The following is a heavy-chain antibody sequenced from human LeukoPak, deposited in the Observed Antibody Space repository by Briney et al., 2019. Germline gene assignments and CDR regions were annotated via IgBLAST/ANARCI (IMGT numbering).Heavy chain of an antibody. J-gene: IGHJ5*02. CDR3: AKGGYYDSRGPNWFDP. CDR1: GFTFDDYA. D-gene: IGHD3-22*01. V-gene: IGHV3-9*03. Sequence: GGSLRLSCAASGFTFDDYAMHWVRQAPGKGLEWVSGISWNSGSIGYADSVKGRFTISRDNAKNSLYLQMNSLRAEDMALYYCAKGGYYDSRGPNWFDPWGQGTLVTVSS. CDR2: ISWNSGSI.